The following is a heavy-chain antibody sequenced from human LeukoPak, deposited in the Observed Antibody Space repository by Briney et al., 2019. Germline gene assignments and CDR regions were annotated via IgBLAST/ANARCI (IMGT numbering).Heavy chain of an antibody. CDR1: GFTFGDYA. V-gene: IGHV3-49*04. J-gene: IGHJ3*01. CDR3: TRLSHYYDTT. Sequence: GGSLRLSCTASGFTFGDYAMSWVRQAPGKGLEWVGFIRSKAYGGTTEYAASVKGRFTISRDDSKSIAYLQMNSLKTEDTAVYYCTRLSHYYDTTWGQGTMASVSS. D-gene: IGHD3-22*01. CDR2: IRSKAYGGTT.